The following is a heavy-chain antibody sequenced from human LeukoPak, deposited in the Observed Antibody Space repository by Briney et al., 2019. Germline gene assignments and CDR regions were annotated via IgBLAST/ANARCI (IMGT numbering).Heavy chain of an antibody. Sequence: GGSLRLSCAGSGFTFSSYEMNWVRQAPGKGLQWVSYLSRSGNTIYYADSVKGRFTISRDNAGNSLFLQMNSLSAEDTAVYYCARRLPTYGMDVWGQGTTVTVSS. CDR2: LSRSGNTI. CDR1: GFTFSSYE. CDR3: ARRLPTYGMDV. D-gene: IGHD2-21*02. J-gene: IGHJ6*02. V-gene: IGHV3-48*03.